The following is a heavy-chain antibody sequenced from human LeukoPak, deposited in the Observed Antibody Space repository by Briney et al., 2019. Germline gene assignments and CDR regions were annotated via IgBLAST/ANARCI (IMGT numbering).Heavy chain of an antibody. V-gene: IGHV4-59*01. J-gene: IGHJ4*02. CDR3: AVGGCGGDCYFEY. CDR1: GGSISSYY. D-gene: IGHD2-21*02. CDR2: IYYSGST. Sequence: PSETLSLTCTVSGGSISSYYCSWIRQPPGKGLEWIGYIYYSGSTNYNPSLKSRVTISVATSKNQFSLKLSSVTAADTAVYYCAVGGCGGDCYFEYWGQGTLVTVSS.